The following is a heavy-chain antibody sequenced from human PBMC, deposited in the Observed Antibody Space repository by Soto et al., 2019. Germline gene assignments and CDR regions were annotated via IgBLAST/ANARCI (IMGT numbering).Heavy chain of an antibody. CDR2: ISSSSSYI. D-gene: IGHD3-10*01. CDR3: ARDQSGNYGSGSYYHYYYYMDV. V-gene: IGHV3-21*01. CDR1: GFTFSSYS. J-gene: IGHJ6*03. Sequence: GGSLRLSCAASGFTFSSYSMNWVRQAPGKGLEWVSSISSSSSYIYYADSVKGRFTISRDNAKNSLYLQMNSLRAEDTAVYYCARDQSGNYGSGSYYHYYYYMDVWGKGTTVTVSS.